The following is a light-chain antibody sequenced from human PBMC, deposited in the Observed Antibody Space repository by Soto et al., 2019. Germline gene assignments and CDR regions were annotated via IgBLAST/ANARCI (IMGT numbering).Light chain of an antibody. CDR1: SSDVGGYDY. J-gene: IGLJ1*01. CDR2: EVS. V-gene: IGLV2-8*01. Sequence: QSALTQPPSAYGSPGQSVTISCTGTSSDVGGYDYVSWYQQHPGKAPKLMIFEVSKRPSGVPDRFSGSKSGNTASLTVSGLQAEDEADYYCSSYAGNTKGVFGTGTKVTVL. CDR3: SSYAGNTKGV.